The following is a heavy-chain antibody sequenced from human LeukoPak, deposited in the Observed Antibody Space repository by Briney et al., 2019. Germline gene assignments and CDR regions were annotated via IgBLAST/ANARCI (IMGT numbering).Heavy chain of an antibody. CDR3: AKKIPGTCPFAY. V-gene: IGHV3-23*01. CDR1: GFTFSSYV. Sequence: PGGFLRLSCAASGFTFSSYVISWVRQAPGKGLEWVSSISGSSGNSDYADSVKGRFTISRDNFKSTLYLQMNSLRAEDTAVYYCAKKIPGTCPFAYWGQGTLVTVSS. D-gene: IGHD2-21*01. J-gene: IGHJ4*02. CDR2: ISGSSGNS.